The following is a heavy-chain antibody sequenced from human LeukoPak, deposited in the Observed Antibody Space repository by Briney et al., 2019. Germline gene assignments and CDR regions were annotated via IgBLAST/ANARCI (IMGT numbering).Heavy chain of an antibody. CDR3: AREELERNFDY. Sequence: TPSETLSLTCTVSGGSISSYYWSWIRQPPGKGLEWIGYIYYSRSTNYNPSLKSRVTISVDTSKNQFSLKLSSVTAADTAVYYCAREELERNFDYWGQGTLGTVSS. D-gene: IGHD3-10*01. J-gene: IGHJ4*02. CDR1: GGSISSYY. CDR2: IYYSRST. V-gene: IGHV4-59*01.